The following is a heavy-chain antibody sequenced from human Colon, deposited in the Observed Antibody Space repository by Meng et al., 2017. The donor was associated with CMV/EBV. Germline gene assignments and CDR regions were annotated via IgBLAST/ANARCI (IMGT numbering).Heavy chain of an antibody. CDR1: GYSFTTYG. V-gene: IGHV1-18*01. CDR2: INGYNGAT. J-gene: IGHJ6*02. D-gene: IGHD1-26*01. Sequence: SGYSFTTYGGTWVRQAPGQGLECLGWINGYNGATIYAQKFQGRVTMTTDTSTTTAYMELRGLTSDDTDVYYYARRPITTYYQFNLGVWGQGTTVTVSS. CDR3: ARRPITTYYQFNLGV.